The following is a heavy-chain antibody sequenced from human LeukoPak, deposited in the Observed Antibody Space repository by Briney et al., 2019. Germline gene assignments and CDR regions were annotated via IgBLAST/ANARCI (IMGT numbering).Heavy chain of an antibody. J-gene: IGHJ5*02. D-gene: IGHD2-2*01. CDR2: ISYDGSNK. CDR3: VKEFTRHPENWFDP. Sequence: GGSLRLSCAASGFTFSSYAMSWVRQAPGKGLEWVAVISYDGSNKYYADSVKGRFTISRDNSKNTLYLQMNTLRVEDTAVYHCVKEFTRHPENWFDPWGQGTLVTVSS. V-gene: IGHV3-30-3*01. CDR1: GFTFSSYA.